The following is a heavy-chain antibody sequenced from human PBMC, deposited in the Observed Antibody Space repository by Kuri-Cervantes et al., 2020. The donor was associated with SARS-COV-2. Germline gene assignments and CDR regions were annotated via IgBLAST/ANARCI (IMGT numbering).Heavy chain of an antibody. CDR3: ARVDIGFDSGKYYNFVGWFAP. V-gene: IGHV1-69*13. CDR2: ISPIFGKA. D-gene: IGHD3-10*01. Sequence: SVKVSCKASGGNFSNYAITWVRQAPGPGLEWVGGISPIFGKAKYAQKFQGRVTISADESTRTVYMELTSLRFEDTATYYCARVDIGFDSGKYYNFVGWFAPWGQGTLVNVSS. J-gene: IGHJ5*02. CDR1: GGNFSNYA.